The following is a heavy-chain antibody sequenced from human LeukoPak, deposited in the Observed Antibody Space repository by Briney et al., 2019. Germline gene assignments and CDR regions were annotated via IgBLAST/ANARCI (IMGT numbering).Heavy chain of an antibody. CDR1: GFTFSDYF. CDR2: ISTSGRTI. V-gene: IGHV3-11*04. CDR3: ARLIQVRHLNYNYYYYMDV. Sequence: GGSLRLSCAASGFTFSDYFMIWIRQAPGKGLEWVSDISTSGRTINYADSVRGRFTISRDNAKNSVYLQMNSLRPEDTAVFYCARLIQVRHLNYNYYYYMDVWGKGTSVTVSS. J-gene: IGHJ6*03.